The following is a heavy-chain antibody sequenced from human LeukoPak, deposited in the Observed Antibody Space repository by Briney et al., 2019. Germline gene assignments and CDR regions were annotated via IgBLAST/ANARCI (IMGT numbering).Heavy chain of an antibody. CDR2: INPNSDGT. J-gene: IGHJ4*02. Sequence: GASVKVSCKASGYTFTGYYMHWVRQAPGQGLEWMGWINPNSDGTNYAQKFQGRVTMTRDTSISTAYMELSRLRSDDTAVYYCARGITIFGVVSHFDYWGQGTLVTVSS. D-gene: IGHD3-3*01. CDR1: GYTFTGYY. CDR3: ARGITIFGVVSHFDY. V-gene: IGHV1-2*02.